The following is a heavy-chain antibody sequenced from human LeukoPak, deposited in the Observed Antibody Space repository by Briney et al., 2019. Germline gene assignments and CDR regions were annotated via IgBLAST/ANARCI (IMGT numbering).Heavy chain of an antibody. CDR3: TRDLGTILLWFGEPRAFDI. CDR1: GYIFTGYS. CDR2: INAGTGET. V-gene: IGHV1-3*01. D-gene: IGHD3-10*01. Sequence: ASVKVSCKASGYIFTGYSMHWVRQVPGESLEWMGWINAGTGETGYSQTFQGRVTITRDTSATTAYMELSSLRSEDTAMYYCTRDLGTILLWFGEPRAFDIWGQGTMVTVSS. J-gene: IGHJ3*02.